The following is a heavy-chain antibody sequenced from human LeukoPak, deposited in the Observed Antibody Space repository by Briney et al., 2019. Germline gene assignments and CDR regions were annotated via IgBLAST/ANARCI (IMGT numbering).Heavy chain of an antibody. CDR1: GFTFSSYW. V-gene: IGHV3-74*01. CDR3: ARIFEMATQGY. D-gene: IGHD5-24*01. CDR2: INSDGSST. J-gene: IGHJ4*02. Sequence: GGSLRLSCAASGFTFSSYWMHWVRHAPGKGLVWVSRINSDGSSTSYADSVKGRFTISRDNAKNTLYLQMNSLRAEDTAVYYCARIFEMATQGYWGQGTLVTVSS.